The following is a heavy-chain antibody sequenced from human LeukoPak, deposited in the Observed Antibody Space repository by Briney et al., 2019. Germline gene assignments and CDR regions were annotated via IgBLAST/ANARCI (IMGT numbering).Heavy chain of an antibody. V-gene: IGHV3-30*18. CDR1: GFHFITYA. CDR2: ISYDGSNA. CDR3: AKDSSRLGELWYFDF. J-gene: IGHJ4*02. Sequence: PGGSLRLSFEASGFHFITYAMHWVRQAPGKGLEWVAVISYDGSNAYYVDSVKGRFTISRDSSKNTLYLQMNSLRGEDTAVYYCAKDSSRLGELWYFDFWGQGTLVTVSS. D-gene: IGHD1-7*01.